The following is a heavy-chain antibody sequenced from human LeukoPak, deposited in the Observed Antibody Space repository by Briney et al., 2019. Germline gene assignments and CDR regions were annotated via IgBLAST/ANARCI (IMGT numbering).Heavy chain of an antibody. J-gene: IGHJ4*02. CDR3: ARDPGGVKTTVVTPPHYFDH. D-gene: IGHD4-23*01. CDR1: GFTFSDYY. V-gene: IGHV4-38-2*02. CDR2: TYYSGTT. Sequence: GSLRLSCAASGFTFSDYYMSWIRQAPGKGLEWIASTYYSGTTYYNPSLRSRVTISVDTAKNQLSLKLWSVTSADTAVYYCARDPGGVKTTVVTPPHYFDHWGQGILVIVSS.